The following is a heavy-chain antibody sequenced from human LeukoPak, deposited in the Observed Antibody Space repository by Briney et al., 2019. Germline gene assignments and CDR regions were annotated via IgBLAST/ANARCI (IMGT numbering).Heavy chain of an antibody. Sequence: GGSLRLSCAASGFTFSSYSMNWVRQAPGKGLEWVSSIISSGSYMYYADSVKGRFTISRDNAKNSLYLQMNSLRAEDTAVYYCAKGGQLLVIRSIDYWGQGTLASVSS. CDR1: GFTFSSYS. CDR2: IISSGSYM. D-gene: IGHD6-13*01. J-gene: IGHJ4*01. CDR3: AKGGQLLVIRSIDY. V-gene: IGHV3-21*06.